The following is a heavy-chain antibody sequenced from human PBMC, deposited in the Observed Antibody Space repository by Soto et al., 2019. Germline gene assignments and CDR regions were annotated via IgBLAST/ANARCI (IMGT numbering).Heavy chain of an antibody. J-gene: IGHJ6*02. CDR1: GYTFTSYA. CDR3: ARAWLGVVVAHYYGMDV. V-gene: IGHV1-3*01. D-gene: IGHD3-3*01. CDR2: INAGNGNT. Sequence: ASVKVSCKASGYTFTSYAMHWVRQAPGQRLEWMGWINAGNGNTKYSQKFQGRVTITRDTSASTAYMELSSLRSEDTAVYYCARAWLGVVVAHYYGMDVWGQGTTVTVSS.